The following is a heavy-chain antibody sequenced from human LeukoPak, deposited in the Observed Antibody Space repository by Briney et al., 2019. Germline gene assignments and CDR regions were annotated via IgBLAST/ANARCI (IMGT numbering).Heavy chain of an antibody. Sequence: PGGSLRLSCAASGFTVSSNYMSWVRQAPGKGLEWVSVIYSGGSTYYADSVKGRFTISRDNSKNTLCLQMNSLRAEDTAVYYCARVDTAMDAFDIWGQGTMVTVSS. CDR1: GFTVSSNY. CDR3: ARVDTAMDAFDI. D-gene: IGHD5-18*01. V-gene: IGHV3-53*01. CDR2: IYSGGST. J-gene: IGHJ3*02.